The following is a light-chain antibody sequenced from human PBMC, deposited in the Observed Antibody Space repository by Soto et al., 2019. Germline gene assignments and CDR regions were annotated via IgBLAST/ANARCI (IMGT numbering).Light chain of an antibody. CDR2: DGS. CDR1: NIGSKS. V-gene: IGLV3-21*02. Sequence: SYDLNPPPSVSVAPGQTSRIPCGGANIGSKSVYWYQQKPGQAPVVVVYDGSDRPSGIPERFSGSNSGTTATLTISRVEAGDEADYFCQVWDSTSDHYAFGAGTKVTVL. CDR3: QVWDSTSDHYA. J-gene: IGLJ1*01.